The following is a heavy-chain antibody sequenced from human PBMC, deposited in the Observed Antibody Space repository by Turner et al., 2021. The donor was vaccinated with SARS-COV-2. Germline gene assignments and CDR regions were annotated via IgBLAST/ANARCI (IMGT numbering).Heavy chain of an antibody. Sequence: QAQLVESGGGVVQPGRSLRLSCASSGFTFSSYGMHWVRQAPGKGLEWVAVLWYDGSNKYYADSVKGRFTISRDKSKTTLYLQMNSLRAEDTAVYYCARDHYYDSSGYTLDAFDIWGQGTMVTISS. CDR2: LWYDGSNK. CDR1: GFTFSSYG. V-gene: IGHV3-33*01. CDR3: ARDHYYDSSGYTLDAFDI. J-gene: IGHJ3*02. D-gene: IGHD3-22*01.